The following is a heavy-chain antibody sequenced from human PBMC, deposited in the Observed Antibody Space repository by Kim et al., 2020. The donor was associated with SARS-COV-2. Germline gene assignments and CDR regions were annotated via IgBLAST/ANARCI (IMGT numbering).Heavy chain of an antibody. CDR3: ARGRSNWYGNFQH. Sequence: SVKVSCKASGGTFSSYAINWVRQAPGQGLEWMGGIIPIYGTPNYAQQFQGRVTITADESTSTAYMELSSLRSEDTAVYYCARGRSNWYGNFQHWGQGTLVTVSS. D-gene: IGHD6-13*01. CDR2: IIPIYGTP. J-gene: IGHJ1*01. V-gene: IGHV1-69*13. CDR1: GGTFSSYA.